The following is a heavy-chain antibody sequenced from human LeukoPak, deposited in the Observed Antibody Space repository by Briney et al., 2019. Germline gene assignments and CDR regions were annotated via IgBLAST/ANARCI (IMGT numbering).Heavy chain of an antibody. CDR1: GFTFSSYG. CDR2: IRYDGSNK. D-gene: IGHD6-13*01. J-gene: IGHJ5*02. V-gene: IGHV3-30*02. Sequence: GGSLRLSCAASGFTFSSYGMHWVRQAPGKGLEWVAFIRYDGSNKYYADSVKGRFTISRDNSKNTLYLQMNSLRAEDTAVYYCAKDIAATGRLNWFDPWGQGTLVTVSS. CDR3: AKDIAATGRLNWFDP.